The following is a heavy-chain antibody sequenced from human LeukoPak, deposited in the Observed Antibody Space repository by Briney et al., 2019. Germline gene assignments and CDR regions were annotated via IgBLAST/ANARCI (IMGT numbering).Heavy chain of an antibody. CDR3: ASADDYGGNSEFDY. CDR1: GGSISSYY. J-gene: IGHJ4*02. D-gene: IGHD4-23*01. V-gene: IGHV4-59*01. Sequence: RASETLSLTCTVSGGSISSYYWSWIRQPPGKGLEWIGYIYYSGSTNYNPSLKSRVTISVDTSKNQFSLKLSSVTAADTAVYYCASADDYGGNSEFDYWGQGTLVTVSS. CDR2: IYYSGST.